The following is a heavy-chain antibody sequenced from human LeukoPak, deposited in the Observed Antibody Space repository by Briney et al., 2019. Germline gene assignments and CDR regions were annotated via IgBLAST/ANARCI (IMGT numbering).Heavy chain of an antibody. CDR3: AKPPEVGATVGYFDY. J-gene: IGHJ4*02. CDR1: GFTFSSYG. V-gene: IGHV3-30*18. Sequence: GGALRLSFAASGFTFSSYGVHWVRQAPAKGLEWVALISFDGSHQYYAGSVKGRFPSPRYNSKITLYLQMDSRGAEDMVLYYCAKPPEVGATVGYFDYWGQGTLVTVSS. D-gene: IGHD1-26*01. CDR2: ISFDGSHQ.